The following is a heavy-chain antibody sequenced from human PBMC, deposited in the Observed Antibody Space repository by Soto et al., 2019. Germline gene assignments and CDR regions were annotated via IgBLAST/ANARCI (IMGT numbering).Heavy chain of an antibody. CDR2: VYHSGRT. CDR3: ARGAEQFQFLWPFAWSYFDA. V-gene: IGHV4-31*03. J-gene: IGHJ4*02. Sequence: QVQLQESGPGLVKPSQTLSLTCNVSGGSVTTAGYHWNWIRQLPGKGLEWIGYVYHSGRTSYNPSLRRRLSISIDTSQMQFTLNLKSVTAADTAVYYCARGAEQFQFLWPFAWSYFDAWGPGTLVTVSS. CDR1: GGSVTTAGYH. D-gene: IGHD6-19*01.